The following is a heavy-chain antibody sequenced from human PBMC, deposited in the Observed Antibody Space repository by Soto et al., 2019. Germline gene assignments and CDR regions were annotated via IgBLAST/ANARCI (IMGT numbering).Heavy chain of an antibody. CDR2: ISDDGSNQ. CDR1: GFIFSAYG. J-gene: IGHJ6*02. D-gene: IGHD2-15*01. V-gene: IGHV3-30*18. CDR3: AKDLSSPTYGLED. Sequence: GGSLRLSCAASGFIFSAYGMHWVRQVPGKGLEWVAFISDDGSNQQYADSVKGRFTISRDNPKEMLYLQMNSLTTEDTAVFYCAKDLSSPTYGLEDWGQGTMVTVSS.